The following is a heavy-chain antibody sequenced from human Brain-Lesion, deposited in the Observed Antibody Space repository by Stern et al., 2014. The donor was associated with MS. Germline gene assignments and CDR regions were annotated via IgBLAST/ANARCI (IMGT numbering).Heavy chain of an antibody. CDR1: GGSISSSNW. Sequence: QVQLQESGPGLVKPSGTLSLTCAVSGGSISSSNWWSWVRQSPGKGLEWIGESDHSGSTIYNPSLKSRVTGSGDKAKNRFSLNLRFVTAADTAVYFCARFPASRPHVFDSWGQGTLVTVSS. D-gene: IGHD6-13*01. V-gene: IGHV4-4*02. J-gene: IGHJ4*02. CDR2: SDHSGST. CDR3: ARFPASRPHVFDS.